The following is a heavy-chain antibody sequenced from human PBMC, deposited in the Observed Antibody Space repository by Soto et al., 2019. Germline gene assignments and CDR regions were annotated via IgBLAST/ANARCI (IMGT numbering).Heavy chain of an antibody. D-gene: IGHD3-22*01. CDR3: ARGIPLDSSGYHYFDY. V-gene: IGHV4-38-2*01. Sequence: PSETLSLTCAVSGYSISSGYYWGWIRQPPGKGLEWIGSIYHSGSTYYNPSLKSRVTISVDTSKNQFSLKLSSVTAADTAVYYCARGIPLDSSGYHYFDYWGQGTLVTVS. CDR1: GYSISSGYY. J-gene: IGHJ4*02. CDR2: IYHSGST.